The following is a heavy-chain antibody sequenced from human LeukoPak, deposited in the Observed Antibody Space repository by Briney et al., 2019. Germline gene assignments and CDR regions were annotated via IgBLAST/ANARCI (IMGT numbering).Heavy chain of an antibody. CDR2: IFYSGST. CDR1: GGSLSSGGYY. J-gene: IGHJ4*02. Sequence: SETLSLTCTVSGGSLSSGGYYWSWIRQHPGKGLEWIGYIFYSGSTYSNPSLKSRITISIDTPKNQFSLKLNSVTAADTAVYYCARGDSSSWSFFFDYWGQGTLVTVSS. CDR3: ARGDSSSWSFFFDY. D-gene: IGHD6-13*01. V-gene: IGHV4-31*03.